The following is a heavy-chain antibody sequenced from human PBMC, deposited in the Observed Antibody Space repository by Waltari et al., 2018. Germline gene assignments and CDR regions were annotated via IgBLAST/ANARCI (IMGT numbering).Heavy chain of an antibody. CDR1: GASLFTTSVA. CDR3: ARGKFTAFDI. CDR2: TYYRSQWRN. V-gene: IGHV6-1*01. J-gene: IGHJ3*02. Sequence: QVQLQQSGPGLVKPSQTLPLTCAVSGASLFTTSVAWNWIRQSPSRGLEWLGRTYYRSQWRNDYALSVKGRITVNPDTSKNHFSLQLDSVTPDDTAVYYCARGKFTAFDIWGQGTMVTVSS.